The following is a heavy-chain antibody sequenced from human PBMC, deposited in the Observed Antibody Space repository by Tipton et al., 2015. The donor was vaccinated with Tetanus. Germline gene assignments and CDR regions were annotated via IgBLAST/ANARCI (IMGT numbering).Heavy chain of an antibody. CDR1: GGSIRSGDYQ. J-gene: IGHJ5*02. CDR2: ISYSGST. D-gene: IGHD6-6*01. CDR3: ARDQGGGRVVRLNWFDP. V-gene: IGHV4-61*08. Sequence: TLSLTCTVSGGSIRSGDYQWNWIRQPPGKGLEWLAYISYSGSTNSNYDLKSRITISRDTSKNQFSLKLTSVTAADTAMYYCARDQGGGRVVRLNWFDPWGQGTLVTVSS.